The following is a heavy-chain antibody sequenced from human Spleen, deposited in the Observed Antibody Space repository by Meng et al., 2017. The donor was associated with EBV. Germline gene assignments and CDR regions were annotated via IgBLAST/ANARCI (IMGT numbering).Heavy chain of an antibody. J-gene: IGHJ4*02. Sequence: EVQLVESGXGLIQPXGSLRLSCAVSGFTFSSYWMHWVRQAPGKGPVWVSRINSDGSSTSYADSVKGRFTISRDNAKNTLYLQLNSLRAEDTAVYYCTSSQYGSRVDYWGQGPLVTVSS. CDR3: TSSQYGSRVDY. CDR1: GFTFSSYW. CDR2: INSDGSST. D-gene: IGHD6-13*01. V-gene: IGHV3-74*02.